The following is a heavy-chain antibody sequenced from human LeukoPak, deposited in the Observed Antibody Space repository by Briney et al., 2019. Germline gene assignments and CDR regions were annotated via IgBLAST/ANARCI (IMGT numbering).Heavy chain of an antibody. CDR2: IYYSGST. Sequence: SETLSLTCTVSGGSISSYYWSWIRQPPGKGLEWIGYIYYSGSTNYNPSLKSRVTISVDTSKNQFSLKLSSVTAADTAVYDCARVPIVVVVPLFDYWGQGTLVTVSS. CDR3: ARVPIVVVVPLFDY. J-gene: IGHJ4*02. D-gene: IGHD3-3*01. CDR1: GGSISSYY. V-gene: IGHV4-59*01.